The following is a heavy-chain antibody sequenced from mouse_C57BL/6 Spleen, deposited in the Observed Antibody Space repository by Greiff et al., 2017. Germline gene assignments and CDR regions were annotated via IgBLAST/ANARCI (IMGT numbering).Heavy chain of an antibody. CDR1: GFTFSDYG. CDR3: ARPLREPAWFAY. CDR2: ISSGSSTI. D-gene: IGHD1-1*01. J-gene: IGHJ3*01. Sequence: EVKLMESGGGLVKPGGSLKLSCAASGFTFSDYGMHWVRQAPEKGLEWVAYISSGSSTIYYADTVKGRFTISRDNAKNTLFLQMTSLRSEDTAMYYCARPLREPAWFAYWGQGTLVTVSA. V-gene: IGHV5-17*01.